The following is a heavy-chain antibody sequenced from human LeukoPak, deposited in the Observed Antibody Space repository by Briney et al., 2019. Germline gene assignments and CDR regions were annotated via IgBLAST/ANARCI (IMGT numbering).Heavy chain of an antibody. D-gene: IGHD3-10*01. J-gene: IGHJ4*02. Sequence: GGSLRLSCEASGFTFSSHTMSWVRQAPGKGLEWVSAISGSGTSTTYADSVKGRFTISRDNSKNTLYLQMNSLRTDDTAVYYCAKAASATYHFDYWGQGTLVTVSS. CDR2: ISGSGTST. CDR3: AKAASATYHFDY. CDR1: GFTFSSHT. V-gene: IGHV3-23*01.